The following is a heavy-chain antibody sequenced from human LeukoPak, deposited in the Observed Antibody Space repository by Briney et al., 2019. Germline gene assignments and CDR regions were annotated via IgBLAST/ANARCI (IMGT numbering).Heavy chain of an antibody. CDR3: ARGGPFWYV. J-gene: IGHJ6*02. D-gene: IGHD3-3*01. Sequence: SETLSLNCTVSGGSISSSSYYWGWIRQPPGKGLEWIGSIYYSGSTNYNPSLKSRVTISVDTSKNQFSLKLSSVTAADTAVYYCARGGPFWYVWGQGTTVTVSS. CDR2: IYYSGST. V-gene: IGHV4-39*07. CDR1: GGSISSSSYY.